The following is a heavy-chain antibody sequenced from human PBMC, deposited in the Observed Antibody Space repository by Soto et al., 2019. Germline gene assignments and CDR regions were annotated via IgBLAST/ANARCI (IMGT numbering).Heavy chain of an antibody. V-gene: IGHV1-18*01. CDR2: ISAYNGNT. J-gene: IGHJ4*02. Sequence: GSVKVSCKASGYTFTSYGISWVRQAPGQGLEWMGWISAYNGNTKYAQKLQGRVTTTTDTSTSTAYMELRSLRSDDTAVYYCARESRYCSGGSCYFLPGIDYWGQGTLVTVSS. CDR1: GYTFTSYG. CDR3: ARESRYCSGGSCYFLPGIDY. D-gene: IGHD2-15*01.